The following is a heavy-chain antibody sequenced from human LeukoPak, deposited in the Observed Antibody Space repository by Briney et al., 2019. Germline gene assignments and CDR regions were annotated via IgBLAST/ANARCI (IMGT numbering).Heavy chain of an antibody. CDR2: INSDGSTT. CDR1: GFTFSSYW. D-gene: IGHD3-22*01. Sequence: GGSRRLSCAASGFTFSSYWMHWVRQAPGKGLVWVSNINSDGSTTSYADSVKGRFTISRDNARNTLFLRMNSLRDEDTAVYYCTRGWHYYDSSGKAFDLWGQGTVVTVSS. V-gene: IGHV3-74*01. CDR3: TRGWHYYDSSGKAFDL. J-gene: IGHJ3*01.